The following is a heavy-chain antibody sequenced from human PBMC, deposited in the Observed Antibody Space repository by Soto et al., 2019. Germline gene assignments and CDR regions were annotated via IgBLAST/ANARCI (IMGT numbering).Heavy chain of an antibody. V-gene: IGHV1-18*01. CDR3: ARKQDYDFWSGYKNWFDP. CDR2: ISAYNGNT. Sequence: AVKVSCKASGYTFTSYGISWVRQAPGQGLEWMGWISAYNGNTNYAQKLQGRVTMTTDTSKSTAYMELRSLRYDDTAVYYCARKQDYDFWSGYKNWFDPWGQGTLVTVSS. CDR1: GYTFTSYG. J-gene: IGHJ5*02. D-gene: IGHD3-3*01.